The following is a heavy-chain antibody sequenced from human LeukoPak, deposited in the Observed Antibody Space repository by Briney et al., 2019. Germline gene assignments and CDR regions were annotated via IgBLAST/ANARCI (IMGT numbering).Heavy chain of an antibody. CDR3: ARGVVAAAGWIDP. D-gene: IGHD6-13*01. J-gene: IGHJ5*02. CDR2: IYTSGST. V-gene: IGHV4-4*09. CDR1: GGSISSYY. Sequence: SETLSLTCTVSGGSISSYYWSWIRQPPGKGLEWIGYIYTSGSTNYNPSLKSRVTISVDTSKNQFSLKLSSVTAADTAVYYCARGVVAAAGWIDPWGQGTLVTVSS.